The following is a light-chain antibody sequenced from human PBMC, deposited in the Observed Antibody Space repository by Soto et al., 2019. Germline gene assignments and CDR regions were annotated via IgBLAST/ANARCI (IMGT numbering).Light chain of an antibody. V-gene: IGKV3-11*01. CDR1: QSVSSY. CDR3: QRRRNWTYT. Sequence: VLTQSPSTLSSYAGDRATLSCRASQSVSSYLAWYQQRLGKAPRLLIYDASNRATGIPARFSGSGSGTDFTLTLSSREPQAFAVYSCQRRRNWTYTFGQRTKVAIK. CDR2: DAS. J-gene: IGKJ2*01.